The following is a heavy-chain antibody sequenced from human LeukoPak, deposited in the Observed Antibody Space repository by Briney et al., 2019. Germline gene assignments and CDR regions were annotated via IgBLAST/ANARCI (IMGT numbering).Heavy chain of an antibody. CDR3: AVLDSSGYYYPGFDY. Sequence: ASVKVSCKASGYTFTGYYMHWVRQAPGQGLEWMGRINPNSGGTNYAQKFQGRVTMTRDTSISTAYMELSRLRSDDTAVYYCAVLDSSGYYYPGFDYWGQGTLATVSS. J-gene: IGHJ4*02. CDR1: GYTFTGYY. CDR2: INPNSGGT. V-gene: IGHV1-2*06. D-gene: IGHD3-22*01.